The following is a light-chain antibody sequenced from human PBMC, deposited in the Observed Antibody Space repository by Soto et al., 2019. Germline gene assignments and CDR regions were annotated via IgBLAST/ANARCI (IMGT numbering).Light chain of an antibody. Sequence: EVVLTQSPATLSLSPGATATLSCGASQSVSSSLAWYQQKPGQAPRLLIYDASSRATGIPARFSGSGSGTDFALTISSLEPEDFAVYYCHHRGNGITFGQG. J-gene: IGKJ5*01. CDR2: DAS. CDR1: QSVSSS. V-gene: IGKV3-11*01. CDR3: HHRGNGIT.